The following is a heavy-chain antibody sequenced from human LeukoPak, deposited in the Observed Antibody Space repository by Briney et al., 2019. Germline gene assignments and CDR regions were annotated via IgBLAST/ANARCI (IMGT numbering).Heavy chain of an antibody. CDR3: ARANYYYYGMDV. Sequence: PSETLSLTCAVYGGSFSDWTWIRQPPGKGLEWIGEINHSGSTNYNPSLKSRVTISVDTSKNQFSLKLSSVTAADTAVYYCARANYYYYGMDVWGQGTTVTVSS. CDR2: INHSGST. V-gene: IGHV4-34*01. CDR1: GGSFSD. J-gene: IGHJ6*02.